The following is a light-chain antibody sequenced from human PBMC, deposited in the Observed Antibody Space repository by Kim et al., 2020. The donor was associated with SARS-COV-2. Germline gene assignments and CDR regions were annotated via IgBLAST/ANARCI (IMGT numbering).Light chain of an antibody. Sequence: QSVLTQPPSASGTPGQRVTFSCSGGSSNIGGNTVNWYQQLPGTAPKLLIHANNQRPSGVPDRFSGSKSGTSDSLAISGLQSEDEADYYCAAWDDSLNGVVFGGGTQLTVL. CDR1: SSNIGGNT. CDR2: ANN. CDR3: AAWDDSLNGVV. J-gene: IGLJ2*01. V-gene: IGLV1-44*01.